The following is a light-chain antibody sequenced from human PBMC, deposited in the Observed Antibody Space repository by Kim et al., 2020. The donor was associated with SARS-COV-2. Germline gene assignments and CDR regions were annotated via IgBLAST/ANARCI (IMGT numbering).Light chain of an antibody. J-gene: IGLJ2*01. CDR1: GLHNKY. CDR3: QAWDRSAAF. V-gene: IGLV3-1*01. CDR2: QDM. Sequence: YELTQPPSVSVSPGQTANITCSGDGLHNKYVPWYQQKPGQSPLLVIYQDMKRPSGIPERFSGSNLGNTATLTISGTQAEDEADYYCQAWDRSAAFFGGG.